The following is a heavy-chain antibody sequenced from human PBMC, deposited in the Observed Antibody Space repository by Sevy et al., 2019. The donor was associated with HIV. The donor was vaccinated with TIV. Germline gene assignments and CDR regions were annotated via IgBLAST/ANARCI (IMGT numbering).Heavy chain of an antibody. CDR1: GFTFSSYK. CDR3: ASLYNGFDY. D-gene: IGHD1-20*01. CDR2: ISSSSTYL. V-gene: IGHV3-21*01. J-gene: IGHJ4*02. Sequence: GGSLRLSCAASGFTFSSYKMIWVRQAPGKGLEWGSSISSSSTYLSYADSVKGRFTISGDNAENSLFLQINSLRAEDTAVYYCASLYNGFDYWGQGTLVTVSS.